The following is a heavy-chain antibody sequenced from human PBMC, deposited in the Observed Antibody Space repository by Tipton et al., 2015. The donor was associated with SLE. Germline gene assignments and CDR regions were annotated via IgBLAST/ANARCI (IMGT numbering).Heavy chain of an antibody. V-gene: IGHV4-59*02. CDR3: GRGKDF. CDR1: GGSVTSHF. J-gene: IGHJ4*02. CDR2: MYYSGST. Sequence: LRLSCTVSGGSVTSHFWSWMRQSPGKGLEWIGYMYYSGSTNYNPSLKSRVTISIDMSKNQFSLKLSSVTAADTAVYYCGRGKDFWGQGTLVTVSS.